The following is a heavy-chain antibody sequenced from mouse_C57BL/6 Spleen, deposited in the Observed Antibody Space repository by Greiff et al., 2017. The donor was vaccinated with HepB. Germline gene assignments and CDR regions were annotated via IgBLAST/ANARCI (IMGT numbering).Heavy chain of an antibody. CDR1: GYTFTSYG. Sequence: QVQLQQSGAELARPGASVKLSCKASGYTFTSYGISWVKQRTGQGLEWIGEIYPRSGNTYYNEKFKGKATLTADKSSSTAYMELRSLTSEDSAVYFCAREGNYYGSRNYFDYWGQGTTLTVSS. CDR2: IYPRSGNT. V-gene: IGHV1-81*01. J-gene: IGHJ2*01. CDR3: AREGNYYGSRNYFDY. D-gene: IGHD1-1*01.